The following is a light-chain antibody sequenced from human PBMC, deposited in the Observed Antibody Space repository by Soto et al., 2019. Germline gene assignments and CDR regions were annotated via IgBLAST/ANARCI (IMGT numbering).Light chain of an antibody. Sequence: EIIMTQSPATLSVSPGERVTLSCRATQSLSSSLAWYQQKPGQAPRLLIYGASTRATGIPARFSGSGSGTEFTLTISSLQSEDFAIYFCQQYSNWPLTFGGGTKVEIK. CDR2: GAS. CDR3: QQYSNWPLT. V-gene: IGKV3-15*01. J-gene: IGKJ4*01. CDR1: QSLSSS.